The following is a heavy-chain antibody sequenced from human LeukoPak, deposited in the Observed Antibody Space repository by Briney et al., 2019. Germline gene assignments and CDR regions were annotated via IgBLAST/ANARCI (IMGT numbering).Heavy chain of an antibody. Sequence: GGSLRLSCAASGFTFSSYWMHWVRQALGKGLVWVSRINSDGSSISYADSVKGRLTISRDNAKNTLYLQMNSLRAEDTAVYYCARGTGYGVFDYWGQGTLVTVSS. D-gene: IGHD1-14*01. CDR3: ARGTGYGVFDY. J-gene: IGHJ4*02. CDR2: INSDGSSI. CDR1: GFTFSSYW. V-gene: IGHV3-74*01.